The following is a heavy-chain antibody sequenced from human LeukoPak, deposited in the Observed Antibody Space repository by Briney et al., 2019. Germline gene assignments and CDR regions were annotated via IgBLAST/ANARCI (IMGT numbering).Heavy chain of an antibody. D-gene: IGHD3-3*01. V-gene: IGHV2-5*01. CDR2: FNCCDDK. CDR3: AARHGDSWSGSYDY. J-gene: IGHJ4*02. Sequence: SGPTLIIPCRICILTCSFSGVSLSSSGVGVGWIRLSSGKALEWLALFNCCDDKRYSPSPKSRPTITNDTSKNQVVLTMTNMEPADTATYYCAARHGDSWSGSYDYCGQGTLVTVSS. CDR1: GVSLSSSGVG.